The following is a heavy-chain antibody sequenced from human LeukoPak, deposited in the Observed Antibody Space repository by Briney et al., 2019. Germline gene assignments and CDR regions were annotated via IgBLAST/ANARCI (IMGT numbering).Heavy chain of an antibody. CDR1: GFTFSSYT. J-gene: IGHJ4*02. CDR3: AKGRTGYIPDS. CDR2: ISGNGGTT. Sequence: QPGGSLSLSCAASGFTFSSYTMKWVRKAPGKGLEWVSVISGNGGTTYYADSVKGRFTISRDNSKNTLYLQMNSLRDEDTAVYYCAKGRTGYIPDSWGQGTLVTVSS. V-gene: IGHV3-23*01. D-gene: IGHD6-13*01.